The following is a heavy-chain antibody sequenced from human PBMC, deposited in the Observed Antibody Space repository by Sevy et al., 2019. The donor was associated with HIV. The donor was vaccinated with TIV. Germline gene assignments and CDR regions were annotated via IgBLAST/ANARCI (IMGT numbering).Heavy chain of an antibody. Sequence: GGSLRLSCTASGFTFSSYEMNWVRLAPEKGLEWVSCRSNSGSTIHYSDSVKGRFTISRDNAKNSLYLQMNSLRAEDTAVYYCARDLPPSATTVPHFDYWGRGTLVTVSS. CDR3: ARDLPPSATTVPHFDY. V-gene: IGHV3-48*03. J-gene: IGHJ4*02. CDR1: GFTFSSYE. CDR2: RSNSGSTI. D-gene: IGHD4-17*01.